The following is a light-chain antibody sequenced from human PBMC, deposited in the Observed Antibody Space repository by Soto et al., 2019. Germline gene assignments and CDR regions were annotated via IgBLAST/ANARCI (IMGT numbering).Light chain of an antibody. CDR1: SSDIGAYTS. Sequence: QSALAQPASVSGSPGQSITISCTGTSSDIGAYTSVSWYQHHPDKAPKVMIYEVSKRPSGVSIRFSGSKSGNTASLTISGLQAEDEADYYCQSYDSSLTTFVFGTGTKVTVL. CDR2: EVS. V-gene: IGLV2-14*01. CDR3: QSYDSSLTTFV. J-gene: IGLJ1*01.